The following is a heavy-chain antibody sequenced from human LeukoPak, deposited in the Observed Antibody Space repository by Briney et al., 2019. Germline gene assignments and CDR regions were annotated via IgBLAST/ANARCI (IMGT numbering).Heavy chain of an antibody. CDR3: TRGSSGRRDN. J-gene: IGHJ4*02. V-gene: IGHV1-8*01. CDR1: GCTFTSCD. Sequence: ASVKVSCKASGCTFTSCDINWVRQATGQGLEWMGWMNPNSGNTGYGQSFQGRITMTRDISIGTAYMELSNLTSEDTAIYYCTRGSSGRRDNWGQGTLVTVS. D-gene: IGHD6-19*01. CDR2: MNPNSGNT.